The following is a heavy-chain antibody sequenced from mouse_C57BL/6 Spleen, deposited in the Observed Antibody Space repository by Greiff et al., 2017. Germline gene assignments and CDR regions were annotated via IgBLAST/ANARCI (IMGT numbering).Heavy chain of an antibody. CDR1: GFTFSSYT. CDR2: ISGGGGNT. J-gene: IGHJ1*03. CDR3: ARHSNYWYVDV. D-gene: IGHD2-5*01. Sequence: EVQRVESGGGLVKPGGSLKLSCAASGFTFSSYTMSWVRQTPEKRLEWVATISGGGGNTYYPDSVKGRFTISRDNAKNTLYLQMSSLRSEDTALYYCARHSNYWYVDVWGTGTTVTVSS. V-gene: IGHV5-9*01.